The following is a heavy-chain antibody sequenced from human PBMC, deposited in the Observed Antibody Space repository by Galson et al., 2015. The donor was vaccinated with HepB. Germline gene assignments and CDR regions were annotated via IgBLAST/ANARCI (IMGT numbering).Heavy chain of an antibody. CDR2: ISVYNGKT. D-gene: IGHD3-22*01. V-gene: IGHV1-18*04. CDR1: GYSFSNYG. CDR3: ARDGSTNYYDSRSYYPTDY. Sequence: SVKVSCKASGYSFSNYGINWVRQAPGQGLEWMGWISVYNGKTNHAQKFQGRVTMTTDTSTRNAYMELRRLRSDDTAVYFCARDGSTNYYDSRSYYPTDYWGQGTLVTVSS. J-gene: IGHJ4*02.